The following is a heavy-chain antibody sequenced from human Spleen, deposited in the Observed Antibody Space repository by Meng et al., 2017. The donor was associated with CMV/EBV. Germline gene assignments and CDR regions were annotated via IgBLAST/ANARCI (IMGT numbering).Heavy chain of an antibody. CDR3: ARTKGRFFDD. Sequence: ETLSLTCAASGFTISLNYMSWVRQAPGKGLEWVSVIYSGGTTSYSDSVKGRITISRDNSKNTLYLQMNSLRAEDTAVYFCARTKGRFFDDWGQGTLVTVSS. V-gene: IGHV3-53*01. J-gene: IGHJ4*02. CDR2: IYSGGTT. D-gene: IGHD1-26*01. CDR1: GFTISLNY.